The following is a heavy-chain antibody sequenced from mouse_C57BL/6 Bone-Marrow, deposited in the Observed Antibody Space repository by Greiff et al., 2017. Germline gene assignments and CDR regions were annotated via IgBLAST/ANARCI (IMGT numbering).Heavy chain of an antibody. Sequence: QVQLKQPGAELVMPGASVKLSCKASGYTFTSYWMHWVKQRPGQGLEWIGEIDPSASYTNYNQKFKGKSTLTVDKSSSTAYMQLSSLTSEDSAVYYCARYDYDDAMDYWGQGTSVTVSS. V-gene: IGHV1-69*01. CDR2: IDPSASYT. J-gene: IGHJ4*01. CDR3: ARYDYDDAMDY. D-gene: IGHD2-4*01. CDR1: GYTFTSYW.